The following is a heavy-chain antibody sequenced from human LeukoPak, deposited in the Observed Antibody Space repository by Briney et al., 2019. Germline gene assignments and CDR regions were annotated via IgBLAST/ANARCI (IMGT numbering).Heavy chain of an antibody. CDR3: ARVSGWLRTAEYFQH. Sequence: ASVKVSCKVSGYTLTELSMHWVRQAPGKGLEWMGGFDPEDGETIYAQKFQGRVTMTEDTSTDTAYMELSSLRSEDTAVYYCARVSGWLRTAEYFQHWGQGTLVTVSS. D-gene: IGHD5-12*01. CDR2: FDPEDGET. CDR1: GYTLTELS. V-gene: IGHV1-24*01. J-gene: IGHJ1*01.